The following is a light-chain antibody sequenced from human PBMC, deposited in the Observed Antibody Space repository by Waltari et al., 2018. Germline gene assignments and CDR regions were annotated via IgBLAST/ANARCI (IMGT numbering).Light chain of an antibody. J-gene: IGKJ5*01. Sequence: DIQLTQSPSFLSASVGDRVTITCRASQGITNYLAWYQQKHGKAPKLLIYAASPLQSGVPSTFSGSGSGTEFTLTISSLQPEDFATYYCQHLNSYPITFGQGTRLEMK. CDR1: QGITNY. CDR2: AAS. CDR3: QHLNSYPIT. V-gene: IGKV1-9*01.